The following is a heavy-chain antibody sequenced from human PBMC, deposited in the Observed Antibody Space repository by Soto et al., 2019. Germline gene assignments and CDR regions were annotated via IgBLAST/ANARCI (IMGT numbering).Heavy chain of an antibody. J-gene: IGHJ4*02. CDR3: AHRLQRGAAGGAPSFDF. D-gene: IGHD6-13*01. CDR1: GFSLSTTGVG. V-gene: IGHV2-5*05. Sequence: QITLKESGPTLVRPTQTLTLTCTFSGFSLSTTGVGVGWIRQPPGKALEWLALIYWDDDERYGPSLKNRLTITKDTYKNQVVLTVTNMDPVVTATYYCAHRLQRGAAGGAPSFDFWGQGALVTVAS. CDR2: IYWDDDE.